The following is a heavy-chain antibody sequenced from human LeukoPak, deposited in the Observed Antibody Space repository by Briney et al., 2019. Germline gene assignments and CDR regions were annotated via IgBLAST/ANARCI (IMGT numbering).Heavy chain of an antibody. D-gene: IGHD5-24*01. CDR1: GGSFSAYY. CDR3: ARAGRWLQLDY. CDR2: INHSGST. V-gene: IGHV4-34*01. Sequence: SETLSLTCAVYGGSFSAYYWSWIRQPPGKGLEWIGEINHSGSTNYNPSLKSRVTISVDTSKNQFSLKLSSVTAADTAVYYCARAGRWLQLDYWGQGTLVTVSS. J-gene: IGHJ4*02.